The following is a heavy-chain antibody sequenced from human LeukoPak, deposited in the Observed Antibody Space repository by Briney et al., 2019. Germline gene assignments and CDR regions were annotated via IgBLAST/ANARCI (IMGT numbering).Heavy chain of an antibody. CDR2: MNPNSGNT. Sequence: ASVKVSCKASGGTFTSYDINWVRQATGQGLEWMGWMNPNSGNTGYAQKFQGRVTITRNTSISTAYMELSSLRSEDTAVYYCARRDYDILTGYKYYFDYWGQGTLVTVSS. CDR1: GGTFTSYD. D-gene: IGHD3-9*01. J-gene: IGHJ4*02. CDR3: ARRDYDILTGYKYYFDY. V-gene: IGHV1-8*03.